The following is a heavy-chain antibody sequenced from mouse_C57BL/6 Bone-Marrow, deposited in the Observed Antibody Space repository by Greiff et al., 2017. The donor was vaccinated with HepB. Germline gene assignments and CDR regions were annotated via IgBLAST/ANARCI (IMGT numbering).Heavy chain of an antibody. CDR3: ARSYYGSTLTGAMDY. CDR2: INPYNGGT. V-gene: IGHV1-19*01. CDR1: GYTFTDYY. Sequence: VQLQQSGPVLVKPGASVKMSCKASGYTFTDYYMNWVKQSHGKSLEWIGVINPYNGGTSYNQKFKGKATLTVDKSSSTAYMELNSLTSEDSAVYYCARSYYGSTLTGAMDYWGQGTSVTVSS. D-gene: IGHD1-1*01. J-gene: IGHJ4*01.